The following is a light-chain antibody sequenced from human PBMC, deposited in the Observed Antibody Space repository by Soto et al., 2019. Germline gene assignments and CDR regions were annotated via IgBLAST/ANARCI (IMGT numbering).Light chain of an antibody. CDR3: YSYAGSSTYV. J-gene: IGLJ1*01. CDR1: SSDVGSYNL. CDR2: EVS. V-gene: IGLV2-23*02. Sequence: ALAQPASVSGSPGQSITISCTGTSSDVGSYNLVSWYQQIPGKAPKLMIYEVSKRPSGVSTRFSGSKSGNTASLTISGLQAEDEADYFCYSYAGSSTYVFGTGTKVTVL.